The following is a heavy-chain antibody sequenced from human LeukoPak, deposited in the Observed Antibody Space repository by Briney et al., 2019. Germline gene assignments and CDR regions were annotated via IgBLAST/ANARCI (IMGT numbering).Heavy chain of an antibody. J-gene: IGHJ4*02. V-gene: IGHV1-69*05. CDR1: GGTFSSYA. CDR2: IIPIFGTA. CDR3: ARVYYDSSGYYSGGVDY. Sequence: SVKVSCKASGGTFSSYAISWVRQAPGQGLEWMGGIIPIFGTADYAQKFQGRVTITTDESTSTAYMELSSLRSEDTAVYYCARVYYDSSGYYSGGVDYWGQGTLVTVSS. D-gene: IGHD3-22*01.